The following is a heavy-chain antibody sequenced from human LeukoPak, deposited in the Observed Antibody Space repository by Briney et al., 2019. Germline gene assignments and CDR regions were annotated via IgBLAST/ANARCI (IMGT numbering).Heavy chain of an antibody. D-gene: IGHD5-18*01. CDR3: ARGKSKIQLYRLYDY. V-gene: IGHV1-8*02. Sequence: ASVKVSCKASGYTFTSYGISWVRQAPGQGLEWMGWMNPNSGNTGYAQKFQGRVTMTRNTSISTAYMELSSLRSEDTAVYYCARGKSKIQLYRLYDYWGQGTLVTVSS. CDR1: GYTFTSYG. J-gene: IGHJ4*02. CDR2: MNPNSGNT.